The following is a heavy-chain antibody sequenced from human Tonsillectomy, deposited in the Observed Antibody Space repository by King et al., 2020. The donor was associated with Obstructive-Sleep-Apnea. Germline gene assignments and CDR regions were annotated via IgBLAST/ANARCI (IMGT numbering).Heavy chain of an antibody. Sequence: DVQLVESGGGLVQPGGSLRLSCAASGFTFSDHYMDWVRQAPGKGLEWVGRTRNKANSSTPEYVASVKGRFTISRDDSKNSLYLQMNSLKTEDTAVYYCARVGDYDSSGYYYDYWGQGTLVTVSS. CDR3: ARVGDYDSSGYYYDY. D-gene: IGHD3-22*01. CDR1: GFTFSDHY. J-gene: IGHJ4*02. CDR2: TRNKANSSTP. V-gene: IGHV3-72*01.